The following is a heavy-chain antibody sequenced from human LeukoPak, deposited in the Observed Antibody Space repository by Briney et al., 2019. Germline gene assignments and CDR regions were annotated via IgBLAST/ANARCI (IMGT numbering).Heavy chain of an antibody. CDR2: ISYDGSNK. D-gene: IGHD7-27*01. Sequence: PGGSLRLSCAASGFTFGSYAMHWVRQAPGKGLEWVAVISYDGSNKYYADSVKGRFTISRDNSKNTLYLQMNSLRAEDTAVYYCARDLTGGPLDYWGQGTLVTVSS. J-gene: IGHJ4*02. V-gene: IGHV3-30-3*01. CDR1: GFTFGSYA. CDR3: ARDLTGGPLDY.